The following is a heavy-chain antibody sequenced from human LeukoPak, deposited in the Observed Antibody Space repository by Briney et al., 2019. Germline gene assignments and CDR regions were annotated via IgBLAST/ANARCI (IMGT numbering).Heavy chain of an antibody. Sequence: SETLSLTCTVSGGSISSGSYYWSWIRQPAGKGLEWIGHIYTSGSINYNPSLKSRVTISVDTSKNQFSLKLTSVTAADTAVYYCARTTEGGYTYGYFYYYYMDVWGKGTTVTISS. V-gene: IGHV4-61*09. CDR2: IYTSGSI. CDR1: GGSISSGSYY. D-gene: IGHD5-18*01. CDR3: ARTTEGGYTYGYFYYYYMDV. J-gene: IGHJ6*03.